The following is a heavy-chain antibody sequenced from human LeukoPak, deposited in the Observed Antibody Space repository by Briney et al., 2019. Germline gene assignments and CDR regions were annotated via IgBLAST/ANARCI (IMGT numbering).Heavy chain of an antibody. Sequence: PGGSLRLSCAASGFTFSSYWMSWVRQAPGKGLEWVANIKQDGSEKYYVDSVKGRFTISRDNSKNTLYLQMNSLRAEDTAVYYCARAGSGRIAVAGTLDYWGQGTLVTVSS. CDR3: ARAGSGRIAVAGTLDY. D-gene: IGHD6-19*01. J-gene: IGHJ4*02. CDR2: IKQDGSEK. CDR1: GFTFSSYW. V-gene: IGHV3-7*01.